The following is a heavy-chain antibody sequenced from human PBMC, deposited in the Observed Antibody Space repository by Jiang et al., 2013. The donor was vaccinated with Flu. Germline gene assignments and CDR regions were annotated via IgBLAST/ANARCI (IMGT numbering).Heavy chain of an antibody. V-gene: IGHV1-69*04. CDR1: GGTFSSYA. Sequence: SGAEVKKPGSSVKVSCKASGGTFSSYAISWVRQAPGQGLEWMGRIIPILGIANYAQKFQGRVTITADKSTSTAYMELSSLRSEDTAVYYCAGAPRFLYSSSSSYFDYWGQGTLVTVSS. J-gene: IGHJ4*02. CDR3: AGAPRFLYSSSSSYFDY. CDR2: IIPILGIA. D-gene: IGHD6-6*01.